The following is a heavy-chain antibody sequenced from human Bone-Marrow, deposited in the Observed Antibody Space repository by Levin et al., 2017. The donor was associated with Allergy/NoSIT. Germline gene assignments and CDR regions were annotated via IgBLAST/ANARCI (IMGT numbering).Heavy chain of an antibody. J-gene: IGHJ4*02. CDR1: GFTFSGHG. V-gene: IGHV3-30*18. D-gene: IGHD1-26*01. Sequence: GSLRLSCAASGFTFSGHGMHWVRQAPDKGLEWVAVISYDGTDKYYADSVKGRFAISRDNSKNTLYLEMNSLRPEDTAVYYCAKDRRAYSGSPDYWGQGTLVTVSS. CDR2: ISYDGTDK. CDR3: AKDRRAYSGSPDY.